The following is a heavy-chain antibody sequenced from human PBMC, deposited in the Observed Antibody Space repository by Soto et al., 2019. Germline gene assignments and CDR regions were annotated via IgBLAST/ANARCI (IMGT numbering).Heavy chain of an antibody. J-gene: IGHJ3*02. V-gene: IGHV3-23*01. Sequence: GSLSLSCAASGFICSSYDMSWVRQAPGKGLEWVSTILVDGRTFYVDSVEGRFTISRDSSQNTVYLQMNSLTAGDTALYYCAKATATGGGAFDICGQGTMVTVSS. CDR1: GFICSSYD. D-gene: IGHD2-8*02. CDR2: ILVDGRT. CDR3: AKATATGGGAFDI.